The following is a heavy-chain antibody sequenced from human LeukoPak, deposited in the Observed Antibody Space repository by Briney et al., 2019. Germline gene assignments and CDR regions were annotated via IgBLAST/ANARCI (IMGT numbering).Heavy chain of an antibody. CDR1: GDSIRSVDYY. CDR2: IYYSGST. Sequence: SETLSLTCTVSGDSIRSVDYYWGWIRQPPGKGLEWIGSIYYSGSTYYNPSLKSRVTISVDTSKNQFSLKLSSVTAADTAVYYCARRRRDSSGYYYFDYWGQGTLVTVSS. V-gene: IGHV4-39*01. D-gene: IGHD3-22*01. J-gene: IGHJ4*02. CDR3: ARRRRDSSGYYYFDY.